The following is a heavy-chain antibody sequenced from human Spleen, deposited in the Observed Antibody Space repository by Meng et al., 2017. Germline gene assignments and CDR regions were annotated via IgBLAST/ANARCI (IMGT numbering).Heavy chain of an antibody. CDR2: ISNGGNSI. Sequence: GESLKISCAASGFTFSNREMNWVRQAPGKGLEWVSYISNGGNSIYYADSVKGRFTISRDNAKNSLHLQMNSLRAEDTAVYYCATTVNSGYDDEYWVQGTLVTVSS. CDR3: ATTVNSGYDDEY. V-gene: IGHV3-48*03. D-gene: IGHD5-12*01. CDR1: GFTFSNRE. J-gene: IGHJ4*02.